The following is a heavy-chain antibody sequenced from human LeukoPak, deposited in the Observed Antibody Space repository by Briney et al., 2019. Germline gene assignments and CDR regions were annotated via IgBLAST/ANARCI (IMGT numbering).Heavy chain of an antibody. CDR1: GFTFSSYA. CDR2: ISGSGGST. Sequence: PGGSLRLSCAASGFTFSSYAMSWVRQAPGKGLEWVSAISGSGGSTYYADSVKGRLTISRDNSKNTLYLQMNSLRAEDTAVYYCAKVAYYYDSSGYYGHYYFDYWGQGTLVTVSS. J-gene: IGHJ4*02. V-gene: IGHV3-23*01. CDR3: AKVAYYYDSSGYYGHYYFDY. D-gene: IGHD3-22*01.